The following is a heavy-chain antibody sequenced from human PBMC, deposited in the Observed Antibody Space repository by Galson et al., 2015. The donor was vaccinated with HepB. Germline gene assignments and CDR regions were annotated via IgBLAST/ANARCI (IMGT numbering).Heavy chain of an antibody. D-gene: IGHD6-19*01. V-gene: IGHV1-69*01. Sequence: QSGAEVKKPGESLKISCNASGGTFSSYAISWVRQAPGQGLEWMGGIIPIFGTANYAQKFQGRVTITADESTSTAYMELSSLRSEDTAVYYCARLGGYIAVAGWGQGTLVTVSS. CDR1: GGTFSSYA. CDR3: ARLGGYIAVAG. CDR2: IIPIFGTA. J-gene: IGHJ4*02.